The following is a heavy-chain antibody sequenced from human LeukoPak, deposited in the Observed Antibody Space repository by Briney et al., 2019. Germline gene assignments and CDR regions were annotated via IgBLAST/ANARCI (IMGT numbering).Heavy chain of an antibody. CDR2: IYYSGST. D-gene: IGHD2-15*01. CDR3: ARDTGYCSGGSCYHNYFDY. V-gene: IGHV4-39*07. J-gene: IGHJ4*02. Sequence: SETLSLTCTVSGGSISSTTDYWAWIRQHPGKGLEWIGYIYYSGSTYYNPSLKSRVTISVDTSKNQFSLKLSSVTAADTAVYYCARDTGYCSGGSCYHNYFDYWGQGTLVTVSS. CDR1: GGSISSTTDY.